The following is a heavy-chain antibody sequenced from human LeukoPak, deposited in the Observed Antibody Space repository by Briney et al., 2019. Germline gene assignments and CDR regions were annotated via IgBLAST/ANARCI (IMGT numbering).Heavy chain of an antibody. CDR2: IYYSGST. V-gene: IGHV4-59*01. Sequence: SETLSLTCTVSGGSISSYYWSWIRQPPGKGLEWIGYIYYSGSTNYDPSLKSRVTISVDTSKNQFSLKLSSVTAADTAVYYCARGAFGVNYYYMDVWGKGTTVTVSS. CDR1: GGSISSYY. D-gene: IGHD3-3*01. CDR3: ARGAFGVNYYYMDV. J-gene: IGHJ6*03.